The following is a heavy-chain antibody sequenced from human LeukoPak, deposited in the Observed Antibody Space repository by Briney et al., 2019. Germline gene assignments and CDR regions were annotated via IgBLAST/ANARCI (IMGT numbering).Heavy chain of an antibody. CDR1: GFTFSSYA. J-gene: IGHJ2*01. Sequence: GGSLRLSCAASGFTFSSYAMYWVRQAPGKGLEWVSSISRSSDYTYYADSVKGRFTISRDNAKNSLYLQMNSLRAEDTAVYYCAVAGLSYWYFDLWGRGTLVTVSS. CDR2: ISRSSDYT. D-gene: IGHD6-19*01. CDR3: AVAGLSYWYFDL. V-gene: IGHV3-21*01.